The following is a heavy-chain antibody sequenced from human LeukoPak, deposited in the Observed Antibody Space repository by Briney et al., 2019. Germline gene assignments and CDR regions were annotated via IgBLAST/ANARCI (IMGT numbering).Heavy chain of an antibody. CDR2: ISGYNGNT. CDR3: ARRRIVVGTDAFDI. Sequence: ASVKVSCKASGYTFTNYGISWVRQAPGQELEWMGWISGYNGNTNYAQKLQGRVTMTTDTSTNTAYMELRSLRSDGTAVYYCARRRIVVGTDAFDIWGQGTMVTVSS. V-gene: IGHV1-18*01. J-gene: IGHJ3*02. CDR1: GYTFTNYG. D-gene: IGHD6-19*01.